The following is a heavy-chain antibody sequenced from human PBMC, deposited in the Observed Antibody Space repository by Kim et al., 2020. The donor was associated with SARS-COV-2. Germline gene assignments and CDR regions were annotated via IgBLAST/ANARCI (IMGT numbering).Heavy chain of an antibody. J-gene: IGHJ4*02. CDR1: GGSFSGYY. D-gene: IGHD3-3*01. CDR3: ARGEWGEDY. CDR2: INHSGST. V-gene: IGHV4-34*01. Sequence: SETLSLTCAVYGGSFSGYYWSWIRQPPGKGLEWIGEINHSGSTNYNPSLQSRVTISVDTSKNQFSLKLSSVPAADTAVYYCARGEWGEDYWGQGTLVTVSS.